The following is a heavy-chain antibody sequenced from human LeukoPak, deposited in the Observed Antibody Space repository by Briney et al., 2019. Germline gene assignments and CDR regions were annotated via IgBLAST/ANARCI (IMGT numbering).Heavy chain of an antibody. CDR3: ATGGWYLAY. Sequence: PGGSLRLSCAASGFTFSSYSMNWVRQAPGKGLEWVSSISSSSSYMYYADSVKGRISISRDNAKNSLYLQINSLKVEDRAVYYCATGGWYLAYWGQGTLVTVSS. J-gene: IGHJ4*02. CDR2: ISSSSSYM. D-gene: IGHD6-19*01. CDR1: GFTFSSYS. V-gene: IGHV3-21*01.